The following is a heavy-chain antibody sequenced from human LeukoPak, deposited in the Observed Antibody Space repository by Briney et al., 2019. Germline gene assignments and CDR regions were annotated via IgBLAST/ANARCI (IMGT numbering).Heavy chain of an antibody. CDR3: ARDRPEPESSSYYYYYYMDV. D-gene: IGHD1-14*01. V-gene: IGHV4-39*07. CDR2: IYYSGST. J-gene: IGHJ6*03. CDR1: GGSISSSSYY. Sequence: SETLSLTCTVSGGSISSSSYYWGWIRQPPGKGLEWIGSIYYSGSTYYNPSLKSRVTMSVDTSKNQFSLKLSSVTAADTAVYYCARDRPEPESSSYYYYYYMDVWGKGTTVTVSS.